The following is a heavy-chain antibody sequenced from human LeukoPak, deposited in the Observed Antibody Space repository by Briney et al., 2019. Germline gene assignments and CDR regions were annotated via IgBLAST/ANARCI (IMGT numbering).Heavy chain of an antibody. CDR3: ARGTVTGGSYFDFDY. V-gene: IGHV4-61*01. CDR1: GGSVSSGSYY. J-gene: IGHJ4*02. Sequence: SETLSLTCAVSGGSVSSGSYYWSWIRQPPGEGLEWIGYIYYSGSTNYNPSLKSRVTISVDTSKNQFSLKLSSVTAADTAVYYCARGTVTGGSYFDFDYWGQGTLVTVSS. CDR2: IYYSGST. D-gene: IGHD1-26*01.